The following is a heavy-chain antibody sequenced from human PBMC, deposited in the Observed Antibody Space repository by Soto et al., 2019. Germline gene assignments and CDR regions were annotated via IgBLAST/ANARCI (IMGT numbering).Heavy chain of an antibody. J-gene: IGHJ5*02. CDR1: CYTFSTYG. V-gene: IGHV1-18*01. CDR2: ISGYNGNT. CDR3: ARVGYIGVPGIDGGNRLDP. Sequence: RASVKVSCKASCYTFSTYGLTWVRQAPGQGXEWMGWISGYNGNTNYAQKFQGRVTMTTDTSTSTAYMELRSLRSDDTAVYYCARVGYIGVPGIDGGNRLDPWGQGTPVTVSS. D-gene: IGHD6-19*01.